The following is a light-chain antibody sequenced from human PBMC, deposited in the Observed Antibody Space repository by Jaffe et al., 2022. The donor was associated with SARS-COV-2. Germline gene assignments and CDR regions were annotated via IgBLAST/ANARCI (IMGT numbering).Light chain of an antibody. J-gene: IGLJ2*01. CDR2: YES. V-gene: IGLV3-21*04. Sequence: SYVLTQPPSVSVAPGKTATITCGGNNIGSKSVHWYQQKPGQAPVVVIYYESNRPSGIPERFSGSNSGNTATLTISRVEAGDEADYYCQVRDSSNDHVVFGGGTKLTVL. CDR1: NIGSKS. CDR3: QVRDSSNDHVV.